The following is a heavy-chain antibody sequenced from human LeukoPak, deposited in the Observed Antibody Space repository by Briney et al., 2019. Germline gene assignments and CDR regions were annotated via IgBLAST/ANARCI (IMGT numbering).Heavy chain of an antibody. V-gene: IGHV4-34*01. CDR3: ARVAGYYDSSGYPIDY. J-gene: IGHJ4*02. CDR2: IYYSGST. Sequence: SETLSLTCAVYGGSFSGYYWSWIRQPPGKGLEWIGSIYYSGSTYYNPSLKSRVTISVDTSKNQFSLKLSSVTAADTAVYYCARVAGYYDSSGYPIDYWGQGTLVTVSS. CDR1: GGSFSGYY. D-gene: IGHD3-22*01.